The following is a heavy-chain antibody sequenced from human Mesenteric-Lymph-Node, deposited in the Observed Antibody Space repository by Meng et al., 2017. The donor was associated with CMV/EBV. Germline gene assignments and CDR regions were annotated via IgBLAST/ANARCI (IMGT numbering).Heavy chain of an antibody. J-gene: IGHJ3*01. D-gene: IGHD3-22*01. CDR2: IYYSGST. CDR1: GFTFSSYS. Sequence: SQTLSLTCAASGFTFSSYSMNWVRQAPGKGLEWIGSIYYSGSTYYNPSLKSRVTISVDTSKNQFSLKLSSVTAADTAVYYCASRGRGPSAIVLDVWGQGTMVTVSS. V-gene: IGHV4-39*07. CDR3: ASRGRGPSAIVLDV.